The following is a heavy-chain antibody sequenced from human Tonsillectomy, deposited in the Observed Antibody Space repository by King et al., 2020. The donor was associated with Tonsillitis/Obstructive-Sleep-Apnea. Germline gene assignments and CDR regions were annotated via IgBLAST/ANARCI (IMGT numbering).Heavy chain of an antibody. CDR3: ARLPMGGWSPHSFDY. D-gene: IGHD6-19*01. CDR2: IYPGDSDT. CDR1: GYSFTSYW. J-gene: IGHJ4*02. V-gene: IGHV5-51*03. Sequence: VQLVESGAEVKKPGESLKISCKGSGYSFTSYWIGWVRRMPGKGLEWMGIIYPGDSDTRYSPSFQGQVTISADKSISTAYLQLSRRKASDTAMYYCARLPMGGWSPHSFDYWGQGPLVTVSS.